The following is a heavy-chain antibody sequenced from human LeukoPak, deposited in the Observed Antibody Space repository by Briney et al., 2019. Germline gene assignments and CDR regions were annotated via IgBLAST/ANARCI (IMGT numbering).Heavy chain of an antibody. CDR1: GGSFSGYY. CDR2: INHSGST. Sequence: SETLSLTCAVYGGSFSGYYWSWIRQPPGKGLEWIGEINHSGSTNYNPSLRSRVTISVDTSKNQFSLKLSSVTAADTAVYYCSMRADAFDIWGQGTMVTVSS. CDR3: SMRADAFDI. V-gene: IGHV4-34*01. J-gene: IGHJ3*02.